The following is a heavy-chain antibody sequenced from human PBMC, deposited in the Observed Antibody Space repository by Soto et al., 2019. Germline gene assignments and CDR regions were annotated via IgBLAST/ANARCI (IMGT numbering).Heavy chain of an antibody. CDR2: ISYDGRNT. J-gene: IGHJ6*01. Sequence: QVQLVESGGDVVQPGRSLRLSCAASGFTFSSFGMHWVRQAPGKGLEWVAVISYDGRNTYYGDSVEGRFTISRDDSKNTLYLQMNSVRTEDTAVYYCAKDRLPKIKVSYYFGADVLGQGTPVPVSS. CDR3: AKDRLPKIKVSYYFGADV. D-gene: IGHD3-22*01. V-gene: IGHV3-30*18. CDR1: GFTFSSFG.